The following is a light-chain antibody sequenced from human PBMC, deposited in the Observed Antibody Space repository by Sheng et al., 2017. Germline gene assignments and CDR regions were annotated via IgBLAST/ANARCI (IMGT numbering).Light chain of an antibody. J-gene: IGLJ1*01. CDR1: SSDVGGYNY. CDR3: SSYRSGDTYV. CDR2: AVN. Sequence: QSALTQPASVSGSPGQSITISCTGTSSDVGGYNYVSWYQQTPPAMPPKLIIYAVNNRPSGVSNRFSGFKSGNTASLTISGLQAEDEADYFCSSYRSGDTYVFGTGTKVTVL. V-gene: IGLV2-14*03.